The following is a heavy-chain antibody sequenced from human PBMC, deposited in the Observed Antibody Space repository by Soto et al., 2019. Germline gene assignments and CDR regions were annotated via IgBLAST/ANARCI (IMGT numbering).Heavy chain of an antibody. CDR3: ARFTMVRGVITDH. Sequence: PGGSLRLSCAASGFTFSSYWMSWVRQAPGKGLEWVANIKQDGSEKYYVDSVKGRFTISRDNAKNSLYLQMNSLRAEDTAVYYCARFTMVRGVITDHWGQGTLVTVSS. J-gene: IGHJ4*02. CDR1: GFTFSSYW. CDR2: IKQDGSEK. D-gene: IGHD3-10*01. V-gene: IGHV3-7*01.